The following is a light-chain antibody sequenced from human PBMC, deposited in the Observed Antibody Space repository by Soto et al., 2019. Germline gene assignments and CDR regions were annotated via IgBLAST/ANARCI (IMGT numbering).Light chain of an antibody. CDR2: AAS. CDR1: QGVSSW. V-gene: IGKV1-12*01. J-gene: IGKJ5*01. Sequence: DIQMTRSPSSVSASVGDRFTITCRASQGVSSWLAWYQKKTGEAPKLLIYAASTLQSGVPSRLRGSGYGTDLTITISSMQHEDFETYYCQQSYSIPITFGQGTRLEIK. CDR3: QQSYSIPIT.